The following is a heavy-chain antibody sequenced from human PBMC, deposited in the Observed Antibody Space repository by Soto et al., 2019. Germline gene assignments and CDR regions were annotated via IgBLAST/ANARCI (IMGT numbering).Heavy chain of an antibody. V-gene: IGHV5-10-1*01. CDR1: GYSFTSYW. J-gene: IGHJ6*02. Sequence: PGESLKISCKGSGYSFTSYWISWVRQMPGKGLEWMGRIDPSDSYTNYSPSFQGHVTISADKSISTAYLQWSSLKASDTAMYYCASPVLNSSGHSKYYYYGMDVWGQGTTVTVSS. CDR3: ASPVLNSSGHSKYYYYGMDV. D-gene: IGHD6-19*01. CDR2: IDPSDSYT.